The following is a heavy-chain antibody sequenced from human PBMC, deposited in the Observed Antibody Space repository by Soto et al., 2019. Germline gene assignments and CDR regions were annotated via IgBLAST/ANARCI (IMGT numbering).Heavy chain of an antibody. J-gene: IGHJ4*02. Sequence: QVQLVESGGGVVQPGRSLRLSCAASGFTFSSYGMHWVRKAPGKGLEWVAVISYAGSNKYYADSVKGRFTISRDNSKNTLYLQMNSLRAEDTAVYYCAKDSSGWVDYWGQGTLVTVSS. V-gene: IGHV3-30*18. CDR3: AKDSSGWVDY. CDR1: GFTFSSYG. D-gene: IGHD6-19*01. CDR2: ISYAGSNK.